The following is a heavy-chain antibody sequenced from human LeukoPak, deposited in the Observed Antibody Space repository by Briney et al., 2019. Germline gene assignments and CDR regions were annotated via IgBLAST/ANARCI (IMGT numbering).Heavy chain of an antibody. CDR2: MNPNSGNT. J-gene: IGHJ5*02. CDR1: GYTFTSYD. CDR3: ARVKRLAAAGKGGFAP. D-gene: IGHD6-13*01. Sequence: ASVKVSCKASGYTFTSYDINWVRQATGQGLEWMGWMNPNSGNTGYAQKFQGRVTMTRNTSISTAYMELSSLRSEDTAVYYCARVKRLAAAGKGGFAPGAQGTLVTVSS. V-gene: IGHV1-8*01.